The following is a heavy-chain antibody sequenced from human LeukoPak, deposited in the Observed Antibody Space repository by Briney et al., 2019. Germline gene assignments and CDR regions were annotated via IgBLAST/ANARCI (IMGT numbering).Heavy chain of an antibody. CDR1: GFTFSIYS. V-gene: IGHV3-21*01. Sequence: GGSLRLSCAASGFTFSIYSMNWVRQAPGKGMEWVSSISSSSSYIYYADSVKGRFTISRDNAKNSLYLQMNSLRAEDTAVYYCAPRYYGSGSYDYWGQGTLVTVSS. J-gene: IGHJ4*02. CDR2: ISSSSSYI. D-gene: IGHD3-10*01. CDR3: APRYYGSGSYDY.